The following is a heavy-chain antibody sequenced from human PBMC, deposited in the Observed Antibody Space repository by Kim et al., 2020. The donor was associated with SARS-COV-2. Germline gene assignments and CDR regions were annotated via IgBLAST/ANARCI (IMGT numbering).Heavy chain of an antibody. CDR2: INVGYGNT. V-gene: IGHV1-3*01. CDR3: ARDGTTRNGGYYFDF. Sequence: ASVKVSCKASGYTFTSYTLHWVRQAPGQGLEWRGWINVGYGNTRYLQKFQGRVTITRDTSASTAYMELSSLRSEDTAVYYCARDGTTRNGGYYFDFWGQGALITVSS. CDR1: GYTFTSYT. D-gene: IGHD1-1*01. J-gene: IGHJ4*02.